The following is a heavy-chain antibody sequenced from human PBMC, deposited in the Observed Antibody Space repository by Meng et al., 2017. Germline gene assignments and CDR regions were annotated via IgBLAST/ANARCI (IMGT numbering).Heavy chain of an antibody. J-gene: IGHJ4*02. Sequence: VGSGGGLVNPGGFLRLSCAASGFIFSSYCMNWVRQAPGKGLELVSSISSSSSYIYYADSVKGRFTISRDNAKNSLYLQMNSLRAEDTAVYYCASALGRPYWGQGTLVTVSS. CDR1: GFIFSSYC. V-gene: IGHV3-21*01. CDR3: ASALGRPY. CDR2: ISSSSSYI. D-gene: IGHD3-16*01.